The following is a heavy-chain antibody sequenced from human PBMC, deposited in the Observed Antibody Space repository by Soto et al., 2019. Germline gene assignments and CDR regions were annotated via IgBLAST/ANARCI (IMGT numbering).Heavy chain of an antibody. D-gene: IGHD6-19*01. J-gene: IGHJ6*02. Sequence: PGESRKISCNGSAYSFTNYLIGCVHQMPGKGLEWMGIIYPGDSDSRYSQSVQGQVTISADKSITTAYLQCSSLKASDIAMYYCARQQRYSSGWGPCHYGMDVWGQGTTVIFSS. CDR3: ARQQRYSSGWGPCHYGMDV. V-gene: IGHV5-51*07. CDR1: AYSFTNYL. CDR2: IYPGDSDS.